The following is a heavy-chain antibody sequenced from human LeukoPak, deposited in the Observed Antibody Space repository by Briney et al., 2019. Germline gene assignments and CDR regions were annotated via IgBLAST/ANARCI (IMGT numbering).Heavy chain of an antibody. CDR3: AKEAYYYDSSGYYYVY. Sequence: GGSLRLSCAASRFTFSNYAMSWVRQAPEQGLEWVSSISGIGASTYYADSVKGRFTVSRDNSKNTLSLQMNSLRPEDTAIYYGAKEAYYYDSSGYYYVYWGQGTLVTVSS. D-gene: IGHD3-22*01. CDR2: ISGIGAST. CDR1: RFTFSNYA. V-gene: IGHV3-23*01. J-gene: IGHJ4*02.